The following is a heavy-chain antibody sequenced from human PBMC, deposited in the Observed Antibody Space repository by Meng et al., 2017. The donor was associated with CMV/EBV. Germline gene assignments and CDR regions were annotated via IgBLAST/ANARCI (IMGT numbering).Heavy chain of an antibody. V-gene: IGHV3-23*01. CDR2: ISGSGGST. D-gene: IGHD3-10*01. J-gene: IGHJ5*01. Sequence: SGFTFSSYAMSWVRQAPAKGLEWVSAISGSGGSTYYADSVKGRFTISRDNSKNTLYLQMNSLRAEDTAVYYCAKDGTMVRGPPYFDPWGQGTLVTVSS. CDR3: AKDGTMVRGPPYFDP. CDR1: GFTFSSYA.